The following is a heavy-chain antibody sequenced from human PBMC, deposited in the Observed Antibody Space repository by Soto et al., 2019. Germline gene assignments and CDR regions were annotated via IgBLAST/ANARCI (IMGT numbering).Heavy chain of an antibody. V-gene: IGHV3-48*03. J-gene: IGHJ4*02. CDR2: ISSSGSTI. CDR1: GFTFSSYE. CDR3: ARRQYSSGGGYFDY. Sequence: GSLRLSCAASGFTFSSYEMNWVRQAPGKGLEWVSYISSSGSTIYYADSVKGRFTISRDNAKNSLYLQMNSLRAEDTAVYYCARRQYSSGGGYFDYWGQETLVTVSS. D-gene: IGHD6-19*01.